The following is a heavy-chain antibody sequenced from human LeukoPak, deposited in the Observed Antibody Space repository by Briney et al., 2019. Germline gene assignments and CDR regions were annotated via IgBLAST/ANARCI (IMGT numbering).Heavy chain of an antibody. D-gene: IGHD2-15*01. CDR2: IYYSGST. CDR1: GGSISSGGYY. CDR3: ASETGYCSGGSCYPHYYYGMDV. V-gene: IGHV4-31*03. Sequence: PSETLSLTCTVSGGSISSGGYYWSWIRQHPGKGLEWIGYIYYSGSTYYNPSLKSRVTISVDTSKNQFSLKLSSVTAADTAVYYCASETGYCSGGSCYPHYYYGMDVWGQGTTVTVSS. J-gene: IGHJ6*02.